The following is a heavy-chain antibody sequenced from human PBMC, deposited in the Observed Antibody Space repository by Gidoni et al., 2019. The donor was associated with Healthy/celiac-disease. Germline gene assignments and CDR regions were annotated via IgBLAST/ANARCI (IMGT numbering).Heavy chain of an antibody. CDR3: ARGGGSRYSDGQGFGR. J-gene: IGHJ4*02. CDR2: INHSGST. CDR1: GGSVSGYY. V-gene: IGHV4-34*01. D-gene: IGHD5-18*01. Sequence: QVQPQQRAAGLTQPSEPPSLTRAVHGGSVSGYYWSWIRSPPGKGLAWIGDINHSGSTNYNPSLKSRVTISVDTSKNQFSLKLSSVTAADTAVYYCARGGGSRYSDGQGFGRWGQGTLVTVSS.